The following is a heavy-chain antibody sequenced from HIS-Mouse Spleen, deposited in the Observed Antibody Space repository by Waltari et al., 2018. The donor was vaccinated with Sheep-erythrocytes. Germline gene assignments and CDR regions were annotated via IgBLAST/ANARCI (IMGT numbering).Heavy chain of an antibody. CDR1: GYTFTSYY. V-gene: IGHV1-2*02. D-gene: IGHD1-26*01. CDR2: INPNRGGT. Sequence: QVQLVQSGAEVKKPGASVKVSCKASGYTFTSYYMHGVRQAPGQGLEWMGWINPNRGGTNYAQKFQGRVTMTRDTSISPAYMELSRLRSDDTAVYYCAGYSGSLDYWGQGTLVTVSS. CDR3: AGYSGSLDY. J-gene: IGHJ4*02.